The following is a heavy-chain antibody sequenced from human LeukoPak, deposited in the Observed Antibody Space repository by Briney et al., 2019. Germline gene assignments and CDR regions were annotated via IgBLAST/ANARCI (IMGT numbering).Heavy chain of an antibody. CDR2: TNHSGST. CDR1: GGSFSGYY. J-gene: IGHJ6*02. Sequence: SETLSLTCAVYGGSFSGYYWSWIRQPPGKGLEWIGETNHSGSTNYNPSLKSRVTISVDTSKNQFSLKLSSVTAADTAVYYCASVYSSGWYRYYYGMDVWGQGTTVTVSS. D-gene: IGHD6-19*01. CDR3: ASVYSSGWYRYYYGMDV. V-gene: IGHV4-34*01.